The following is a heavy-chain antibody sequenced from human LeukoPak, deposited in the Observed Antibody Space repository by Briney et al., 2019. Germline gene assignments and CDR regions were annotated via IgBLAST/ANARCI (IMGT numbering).Heavy chain of an antibody. CDR1: GFTFSDYY. J-gene: IGHJ4*02. CDR2: ISSSSTYT. D-gene: IGHD6-19*01. Sequence: GGSLRLSCATSGFTFSDYYMSWIRQAPGKGLEWVSYISSSSTYTKYADSVKGRFTIFRDNAKNSLFLQMNSLRAEDAAVYYCARAGGGSASYFAYWGQGALVTVSS. V-gene: IGHV3-11*05. CDR3: ARAGGGSASYFAY.